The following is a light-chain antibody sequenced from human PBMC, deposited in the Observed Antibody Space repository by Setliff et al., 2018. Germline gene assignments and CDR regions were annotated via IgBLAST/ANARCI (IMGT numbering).Light chain of an antibody. CDR2: DVS. Sequence: QSVLTQPASVSGSPGQSTTISCSGTSNDVGAYDLVSWYQQHPGKVPKLIIFDVSNRPSGVSHRFSGSKSGNTASLTISGLQADDEADYYCCAYTASTTYVFVNGTKVTVL. V-gene: IGLV2-14*03. CDR3: CAYTASTTYV. J-gene: IGLJ1*01. CDR1: SNDVGAYDL.